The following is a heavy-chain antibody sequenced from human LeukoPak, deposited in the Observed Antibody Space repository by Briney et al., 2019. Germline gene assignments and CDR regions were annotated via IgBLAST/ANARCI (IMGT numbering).Heavy chain of an antibody. CDR1: GFTFSSYA. D-gene: IGHD1-26*01. Sequence: PGGSLRLSCAASGFTFSSYAMSWVRQAPGKGLEWVSAISGSGGSTYYADSVKGRFTISRDNSKNTLYLQMNSLRAEDTAVYYCAKGHQWPPNSGNYVVDYWGQGTLVTVSS. CDR3: AKGHQWPPNSGNYVVDY. V-gene: IGHV3-23*01. J-gene: IGHJ4*02. CDR2: ISGSGGST.